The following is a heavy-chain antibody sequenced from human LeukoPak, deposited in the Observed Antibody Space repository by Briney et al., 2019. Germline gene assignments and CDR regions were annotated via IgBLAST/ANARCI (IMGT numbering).Heavy chain of an antibody. J-gene: IGHJ4*02. CDR2: ITWNSGSI. V-gene: IGHV3-9*01. CDR1: GFTFDDFA. CDR3: AREVDTAMVKFDY. Sequence: GRSLRLSCAASGFTFDDFAFHWVRQAPGKGLEWVAGITWNSGSIDYADSVKGRYTISRDNAKNSLYLQMNSLRAEDTALYYCAREVDTAMVKFDYWGQGTLVTVSS. D-gene: IGHD5-18*01.